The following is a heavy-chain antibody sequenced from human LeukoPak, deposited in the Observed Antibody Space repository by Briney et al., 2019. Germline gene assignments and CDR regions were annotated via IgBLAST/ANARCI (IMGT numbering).Heavy chain of an antibody. CDR2: IGPSNGNT. V-gene: IGHV1-18*01. J-gene: IGHJ4*02. Sequence: GASVKVSCKASGYTFTSYAIAWVRQAPGQGLEWMGWIGPSNGNTNYAQKLQGRVTMTTDTSTSTAYMELRSLRSDDTAVYYCARTAEPSRFDFWGQGTLVTVSS. CDR1: GYTFTSYA. D-gene: IGHD2-2*01. CDR3: ARTAEPSRFDF.